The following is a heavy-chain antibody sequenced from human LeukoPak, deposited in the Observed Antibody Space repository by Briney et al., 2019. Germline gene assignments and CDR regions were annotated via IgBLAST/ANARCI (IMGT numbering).Heavy chain of an antibody. CDR2: ISTYNGNT. D-gene: IGHD3-22*01. CDR1: GYTFTSYG. V-gene: IGHV1-18*01. CDR3: AWTSHDSSGQSNWFDP. J-gene: IGHJ5*02. Sequence: ASVKVSCKASGYTFTSYGISWVRQAPGQGLEWMGWISTYNGNTKYAQKLQGRVTMTTDTSTSTAYMELRSLRSDDTAVYYCAWTSHDSSGQSNWFDPWGQGTLVTVSS.